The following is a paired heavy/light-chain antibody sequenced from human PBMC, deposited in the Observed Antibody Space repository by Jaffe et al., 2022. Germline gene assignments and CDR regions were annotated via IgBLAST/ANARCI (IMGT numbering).Light chain of an antibody. J-gene: IGKJ1*01. V-gene: IGKV4-1*01. Sequence: DIVMTQSPDSLAVSLGERATINCKSSQSVLYSSNNKKYLAWYQQKPGQPPKLLIYWASTRESGVPDRFSGSGSGTDFTLTINSLQAEDVAVYYCQQYYSTPPTFGQGTKVEIK. CDR3: QQYYSTPPT. CDR1: QSVLYSSNNKKY. CDR2: WAS.
Heavy chain of an antibody. CDR1: GFTFSSYE. CDR3: ARDDYNEGGENWFDP. D-gene: IGHD3-16*01. Sequence: EVQLVESGGGLVQPGGSLRLSCAASGFTFSSYEMNWVRQAPGKGLEWVSYISSSGTTKHYADSVKGRFTISRDNAKNSLYLQMNSLRAEDTAVYYCARDDYNEGGENWFDPWGQGTLVTVSS. V-gene: IGHV3-48*03. CDR2: ISSSGTTK. J-gene: IGHJ5*02.